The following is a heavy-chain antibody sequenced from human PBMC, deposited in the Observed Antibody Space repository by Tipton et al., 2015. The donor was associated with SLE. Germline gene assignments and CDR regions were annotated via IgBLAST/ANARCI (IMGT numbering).Heavy chain of an antibody. Sequence: SLRLSCVASGFTFSLYGMHWVRQAPGKGLEWVAVIPYDGRDKYYVDSVKGRFTISRDNSKNTLYRQMNSVRADDTAVYYCVKDRASDRVGGHESFDIWGQGTVVTVSS. CDR1: GFTFSLYG. CDR3: VKDRASDRVGGHESFDI. V-gene: IGHV3-30*18. J-gene: IGHJ3*02. D-gene: IGHD1-26*01. CDR2: IPYDGRDK.